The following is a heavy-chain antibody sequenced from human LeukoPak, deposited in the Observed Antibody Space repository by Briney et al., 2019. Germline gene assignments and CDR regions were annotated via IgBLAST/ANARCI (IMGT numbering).Heavy chain of an antibody. V-gene: IGHV4-39*07. CDR2: IYYSGST. D-gene: IGHD3-10*01. Sequence: PSETLSLTCTVSGGSISSSSYYWGWIRQPPGKGLEWIGSIYYSGSTYYNPSLKSRVTISVDTSKNQFSLKLSSVTAADTAVYYCARVYGSGSLIIDYWGQGSQVTVSS. J-gene: IGHJ4*02. CDR3: ARVYGSGSLIIDY. CDR1: GGSISSSSYY.